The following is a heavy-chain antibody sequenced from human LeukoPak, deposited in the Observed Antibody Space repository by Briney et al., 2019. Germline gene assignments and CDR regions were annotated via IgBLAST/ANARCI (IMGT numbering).Heavy chain of an antibody. J-gene: IGHJ4*02. V-gene: IGHV3-23*01. Sequence: GGSLRLSCAASGFTFSSYGMHWVRQAPGKGLEWVSAISGSGGSTYYADSVKGRFTISRDNSKNTLYLQMNSLRAEDTAVYYCAKVRIGYYDILTGYYNTFSFDYWGQGTLVTVSS. CDR1: GFTFSSYG. CDR3: AKVRIGYYDILTGYYNTFSFDY. D-gene: IGHD3-9*01. CDR2: ISGSGGST.